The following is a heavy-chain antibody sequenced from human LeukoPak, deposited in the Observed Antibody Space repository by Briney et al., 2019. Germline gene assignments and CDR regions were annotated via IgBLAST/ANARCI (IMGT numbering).Heavy chain of an antibody. J-gene: IGHJ4*02. Sequence: PGGSLRLSCAASGFTFRTYSINWVRQAPGKGLEWISYISSSSSPIYYADSVKGRFTISRDNAKNSLYLQMNSLRAEDTAVYYCARAGSYGSGDYWGQGTLVTVSS. D-gene: IGHD3-10*01. CDR3: ARAGSYGSGDY. V-gene: IGHV3-48*01. CDR1: GFTFRTYS. CDR2: ISSSSSPI.